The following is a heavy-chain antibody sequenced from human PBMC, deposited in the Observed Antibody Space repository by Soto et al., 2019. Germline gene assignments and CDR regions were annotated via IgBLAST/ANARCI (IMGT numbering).Heavy chain of an antibody. J-gene: IGHJ5*02. V-gene: IGHV4-59*01. D-gene: IGHD5-12*01. CDR3: ARVSGYDRGDWVDP. Sequence: SETLSLTCTVSGGSISSYYWSWIRQPPGKGLEWIGYIYYSGSTNYNPSLKSRVTISVDTSKNQFSLKLSSVTAADTAVYYCARVSGYDRGDWVDPWGQGTLVTVSS. CDR2: IYYSGST. CDR1: GGSISSYY.